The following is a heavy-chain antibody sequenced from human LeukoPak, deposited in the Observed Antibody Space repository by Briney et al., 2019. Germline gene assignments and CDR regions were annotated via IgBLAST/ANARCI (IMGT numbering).Heavy chain of an antibody. V-gene: IGHV3-33*06. J-gene: IGHJ4*02. CDR1: GFTFSTYG. Sequence: PGRSLRLSCVASGFTFSTYGMHWVRQAPDKGLEWVALKWYDGSKKYYADSVKGRFTISRDNSKNTLYLEMNSLRAEDTAVYYCAKDYGWNGVVGAATGFDFWGQGTLVAVSS. CDR3: AKDYGWNGVVGAATGFDF. CDR2: KWYDGSKK. D-gene: IGHD1-26*01.